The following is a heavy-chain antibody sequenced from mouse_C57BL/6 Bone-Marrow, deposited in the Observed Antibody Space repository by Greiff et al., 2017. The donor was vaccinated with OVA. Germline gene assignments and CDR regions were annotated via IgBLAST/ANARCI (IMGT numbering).Heavy chain of an antibody. CDR2: IHPNSGST. D-gene: IGHD1-1*01. CDR1: GYTFTSYW. Sequence: VQLQQPGAELVKPGASVKLSCKASGYTFTSYWMHWVKQRPGQGLEWIGMIHPNSGSTNYNEKFRSKATLTVDKSSSTAYMQLSSLTSEDSAVYYCASYGPYYFDYWGQGTTLTVSS. V-gene: IGHV1-64*01. J-gene: IGHJ2*01. CDR3: ASYGPYYFDY.